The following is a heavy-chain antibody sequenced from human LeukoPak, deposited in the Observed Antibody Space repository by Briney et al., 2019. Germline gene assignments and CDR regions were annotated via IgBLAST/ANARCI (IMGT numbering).Heavy chain of an antibody. Sequence: GGSLRLSCAASGFTFSTYSMNWVRQAPGKGLEWLSFISGSSSTIYYADSVKGRFTISRDNAKNSLYLQMNSLRAEDTAVYYCARDYFTFGGVIVASWGQGTLVTVSS. CDR1: GFTFSTYS. V-gene: IGHV3-48*04. J-gene: IGHJ5*02. CDR3: ARDYFTFGGVIVAS. D-gene: IGHD3-16*02. CDR2: ISGSSSTI.